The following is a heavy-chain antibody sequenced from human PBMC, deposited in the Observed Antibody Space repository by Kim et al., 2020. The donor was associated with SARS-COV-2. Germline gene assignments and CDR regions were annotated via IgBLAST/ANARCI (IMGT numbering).Heavy chain of an antibody. Sequence: SETLSLTCTVSGGSISNTNYYWGWIRQPPGKGREWIGNVYFSGSTYYNPSLKSRVTISVDTSKNQFSLKLTSVTAADTAVFYCARLVRKDGYNFDFWGQGTLVTVSS. V-gene: IGHV4-39*01. J-gene: IGHJ4*02. CDR3: ARLVRKDGYNFDF. CDR2: VYFSGST. D-gene: IGHD1-1*01. CDR1: GGSISNTNYY.